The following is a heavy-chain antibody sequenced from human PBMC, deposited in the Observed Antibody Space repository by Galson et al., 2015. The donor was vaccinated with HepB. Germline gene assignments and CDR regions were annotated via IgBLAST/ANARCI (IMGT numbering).Heavy chain of an antibody. CDR3: ARDKLPRGYSPSGYYYAMDA. CDR2: ISYGGSNK. V-gene: IGHV3-30-3*01. J-gene: IGHJ6*02. D-gene: IGHD5-18*01. Sequence: LEWVAIISYGGSNKHYADSVKGRFTISRDNSKNTLYLQMYSLRSEDTAVYYCARDKLPRGYSPSGYYYAMDAWGQGTSVTVSS.